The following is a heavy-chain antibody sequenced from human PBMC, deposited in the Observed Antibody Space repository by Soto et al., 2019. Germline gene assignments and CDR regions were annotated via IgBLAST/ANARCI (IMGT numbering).Heavy chain of an antibody. V-gene: IGHV3-48*01. Sequence: GGSLRNSCAGSGVTFRTCSINWVCQAPGKGLACVSYISSSSSSIYYADSVKGRFTISRDNSKNTLYLQMNSLRAEDAAVYYCARDPLWVTAMVPSYFDLWSRGTLVTVSS. J-gene: IGHJ2*01. CDR1: GVTFRTCS. CDR2: ISSSSSSI. CDR3: ARDPLWVTAMVPSYFDL. D-gene: IGHD5-18*01.